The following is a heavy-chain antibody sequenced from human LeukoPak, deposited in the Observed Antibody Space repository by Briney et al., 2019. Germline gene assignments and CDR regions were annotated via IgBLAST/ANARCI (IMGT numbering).Heavy chain of an antibody. V-gene: IGHV3-73*01. Sequence: GAPHRLSCASSGFNFILAPMHSVRHPAGKGLDGDHLIRRKANSYATAYAASVKGRFTISRDDSKNTAYMQMNSLKTEDTAVYYCTIAYCGGDCYPDAFDIWGQGTMVTVSS. J-gene: IGHJ3*02. CDR3: TIAYCGGDCYPDAFDI. CDR2: IRRKANSYAT. CDR1: GFNFILAP. D-gene: IGHD2-21*02.